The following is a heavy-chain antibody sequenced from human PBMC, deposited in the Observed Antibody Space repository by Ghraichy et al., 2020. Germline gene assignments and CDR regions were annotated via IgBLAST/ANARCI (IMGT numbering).Heavy chain of an antibody. Sequence: SETLSLTCTVSGGSISSYYWSWIRQPPGKGLEWIGYIYYSGSTNYNPSLKSRVTISVDTSKNQFSLKLSSVTAADTAVYYCARDTNWSPSPGGFDYWGQGTLVTVSS. D-gene: IGHD1-1*01. CDR3: ARDTNWSPSPGGFDY. CDR2: IYYSGST. V-gene: IGHV4-59*01. J-gene: IGHJ4*02. CDR1: GGSISSYY.